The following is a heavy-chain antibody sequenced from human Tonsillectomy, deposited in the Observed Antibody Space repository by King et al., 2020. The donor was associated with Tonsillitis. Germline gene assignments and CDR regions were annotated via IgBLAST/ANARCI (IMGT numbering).Heavy chain of an antibody. V-gene: IGHV3-21*01. CDR3: ARVDLDGYTSGWYDY. D-gene: IGHD6-19*01. CDR1: GFTFSSYS. J-gene: IGHJ4*02. Sequence: VQLVESGGGLVKPGGSLRLSCAASGFTFSSYSMNWVRQAPGKGLEWVSSISSSRSYIYYADSVKGRFTISRDNAKKSLYLQRNSLRAEDTAVYYCARVDLDGYTSGWYDYWGQGTLVTVSS. CDR2: ISSSRSYI.